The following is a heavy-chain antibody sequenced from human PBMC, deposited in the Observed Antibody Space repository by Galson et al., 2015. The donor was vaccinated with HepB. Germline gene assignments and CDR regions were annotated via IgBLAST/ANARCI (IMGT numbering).Heavy chain of an antibody. D-gene: IGHD6-19*01. CDR3: IRNGWYSLEH. J-gene: IGHJ4*02. V-gene: IGHV4-4*01. CDR2: IHDSGGT. Sequence: SLRLSCAASGFTFSSHAMSWARQSPGKGLEWIGEIHDSGGTNYNPSLKSRVTISVDKSKNRLSLKLTSMTAADTAVFFCIRNGWYSLEHWGQGTLVTVSS. CDR1: GFTFSSHAM.